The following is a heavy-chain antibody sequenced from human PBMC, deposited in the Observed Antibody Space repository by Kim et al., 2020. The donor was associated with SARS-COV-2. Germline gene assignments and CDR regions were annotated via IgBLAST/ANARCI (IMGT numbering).Heavy chain of an antibody. J-gene: IGHJ2*01. D-gene: IGHD3-10*01. CDR1: GFTFDDYA. Sequence: GGSLRLSCAASGFTFDDYAMHWVRQAPGKGLEWVSLISGDGGSTYYADSVKVRFTISRDNSKNSLYLQMNSLRTEDTALYYCAKDAFLWFGELSHFDLWGRGTLVTVSS. CDR3: AKDAFLWFGELSHFDL. V-gene: IGHV3-43*02. CDR2: ISGDGGST.